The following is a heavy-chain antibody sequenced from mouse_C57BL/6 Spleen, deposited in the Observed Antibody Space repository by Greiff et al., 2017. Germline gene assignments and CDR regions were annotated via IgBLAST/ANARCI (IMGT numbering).Heavy chain of an antibody. Sequence: EVQLQQSGPGLAKPSQTLSLTCSVTGYSITSDYWNWIRKFPGNKLEYMGYISYSGSTYYNPSLKSRISITRDTSKNQYYLQLNSVTTEDTATYYCAKAYYGSFPYWYFDVWGTGTTVTVSS. D-gene: IGHD1-1*01. V-gene: IGHV3-8*01. CDR2: ISYSGST. CDR1: GYSITSDY. J-gene: IGHJ1*03. CDR3: AKAYYGSFPYWYFDV.